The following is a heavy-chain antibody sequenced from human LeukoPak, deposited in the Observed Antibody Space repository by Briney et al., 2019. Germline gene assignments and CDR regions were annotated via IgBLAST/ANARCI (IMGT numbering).Heavy chain of an antibody. CDR1: GGSFSGYY. V-gene: IGHV4-34*01. Sequence: PSETLSLTCAVYGGSFSGYYWSWIRQPPGKGLEWIGEINHSGSTNYDPSLKSRVTISVDTSKNQFSLKLSSVTAADTAVYYCARGWGYWGQGTLVPVSS. CDR2: INHSGST. CDR3: ARGWGY. J-gene: IGHJ4*02. D-gene: IGHD3-16*01.